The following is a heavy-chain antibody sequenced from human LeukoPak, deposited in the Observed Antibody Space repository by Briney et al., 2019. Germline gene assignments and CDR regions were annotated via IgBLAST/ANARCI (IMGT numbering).Heavy chain of an antibody. CDR3: ARPQVRDGWDAFDI. Sequence: ASVKVSCKASGYTFTSYWIGWVRQMPGKGLEWMGIIYPGDSDTRYSPSFQGQVTISADKSISTAYLQWSSLRASDTAMYYCARPQVRDGWDAFDIWGQGTMVTVSS. CDR2: IYPGDSDT. D-gene: IGHD5-24*01. V-gene: IGHV5-51*01. J-gene: IGHJ3*02. CDR1: GYTFTSYW.